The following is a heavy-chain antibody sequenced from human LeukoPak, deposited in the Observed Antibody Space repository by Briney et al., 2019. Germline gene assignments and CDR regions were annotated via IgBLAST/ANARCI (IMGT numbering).Heavy chain of an antibody. Sequence: GGSLRLSCAASRFTYAMTWVRQVPGKGLEWVSTISASGGSTYYADSVKGRFTISRDNAKNSLYLQMSSLTAEDTAIYYCARDHAYRADYWGQGTLVTVSS. CDR1: RFTYA. CDR3: ARDHAYRADY. D-gene: IGHD2-2*01. J-gene: IGHJ4*02. CDR2: ISASGGST. V-gene: IGHV3-23*01.